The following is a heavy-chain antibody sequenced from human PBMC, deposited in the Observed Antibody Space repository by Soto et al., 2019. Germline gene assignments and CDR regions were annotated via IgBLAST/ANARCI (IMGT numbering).Heavy chain of an antibody. Sequence: QVQLVQSGAEVKKPGSSVKVSCKASGGTFSSYAISWVRQAPGQGLEWMGGIIPIFGTANYAQKFQGRVTITADESTSTDYMELSSLRSEDTAVYYCARGVTMVRGASGYWFDPWGQGTLVTVSS. CDR2: IIPIFGTA. V-gene: IGHV1-69*01. CDR3: ARGVTMVRGASGYWFDP. D-gene: IGHD3-10*01. CDR1: GGTFSSYA. J-gene: IGHJ5*02.